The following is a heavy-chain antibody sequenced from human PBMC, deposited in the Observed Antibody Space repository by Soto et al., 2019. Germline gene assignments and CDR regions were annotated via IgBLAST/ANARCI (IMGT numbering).Heavy chain of an antibody. J-gene: IGHJ6*02. CDR3: AKGLLIMVRKVIIPPQYYYGMDV. D-gene: IGHD3-10*01. CDR2: ISGSGGIT. V-gene: IGHV3-23*01. Sequence: GGSLRLSCAASGFTFGDHAMSWVRQAPGKGLEWVSVISGSGGITYYADSVKGRFTISRDNSKNTLYLQMNSLRAEDTAVYYCAKGLLIMVRKVIIPPQYYYGMDVWGQGATVTVS. CDR1: GFTFGDHA.